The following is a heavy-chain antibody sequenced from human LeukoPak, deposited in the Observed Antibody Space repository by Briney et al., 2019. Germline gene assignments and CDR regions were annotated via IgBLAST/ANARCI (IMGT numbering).Heavy chain of an antibody. D-gene: IGHD4-17*01. CDR1: GFTFDDYA. Sequence: GGSLRLSCAASGFTFDDYAMHWVRQAPGKGLEWVSGISWNSGSIGYADSVKGRFTISRDNAKNSLYLQMNSLRAEDTALYYCAKDYGDYYYFDYWGQGTLVTVSS. V-gene: IGHV3-9*01. CDR3: AKDYGDYYYFDY. CDR2: ISWNSGSI. J-gene: IGHJ4*02.